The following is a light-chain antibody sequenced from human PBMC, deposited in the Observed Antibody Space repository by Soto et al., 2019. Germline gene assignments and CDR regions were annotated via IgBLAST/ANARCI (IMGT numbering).Light chain of an antibody. Sequence: EIVLTQSPATLSLSPGERATLSCRASQSVSSYLAWYQQKPGQAPRLLIYDASNRATGIPARFSGSGSGTDFTLTISSLEPEDFAVYYCQQRSNWPIPFGSGPKVDI. V-gene: IGKV3-11*01. CDR1: QSVSSY. CDR3: QQRSNWPIP. J-gene: IGKJ3*01. CDR2: DAS.